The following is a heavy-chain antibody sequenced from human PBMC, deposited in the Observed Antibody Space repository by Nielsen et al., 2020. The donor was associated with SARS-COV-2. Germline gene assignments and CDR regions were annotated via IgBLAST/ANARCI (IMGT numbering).Heavy chain of an antibody. V-gene: IGHV3-74*01. CDR1: GFTFSSYS. CDR2: IKSDGTKT. J-gene: IGHJ4*02. D-gene: IGHD2/OR15-2a*01. Sequence: GESLKISCAASGFTFSSYSMHWVRQGPGKGLVWVSHIKSDGTKTTYADSAKGRFITSRDNAKNTVYLQMNSLKAEDTAVYYCARLRDDGYYFDTGPYDYWGQGSPVTVSS. CDR3: ARLRDDGYYFDTGPYDY.